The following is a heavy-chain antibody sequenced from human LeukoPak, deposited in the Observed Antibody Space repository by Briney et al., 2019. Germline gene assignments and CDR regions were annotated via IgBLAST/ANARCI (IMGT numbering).Heavy chain of an antibody. CDR2: LSDNGGSP. Sequence: GGSLRLSCAASGFTFSNYAMSWVRQAPGKGLEWVSSLSDNGGSPYYADSVKGRFTISRDNSKNTLYLHMNSLRVEDTAVYYCAKDPETYSSRWFDSWGQGILVTVSS. CDR1: GFTFSNYA. CDR3: AKDPETYSSRWFDS. J-gene: IGHJ5*01. V-gene: IGHV3-23*01. D-gene: IGHD2-21*01.